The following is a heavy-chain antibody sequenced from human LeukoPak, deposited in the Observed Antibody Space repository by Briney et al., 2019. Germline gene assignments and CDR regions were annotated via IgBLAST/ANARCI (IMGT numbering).Heavy chain of an antibody. CDR1: GVSTTNGIYY. Sequence: SETLSLTCTVSGVSTTNGIYYWAWIRQPPGKGLEWIGSVHNVGSTYYNLSLRSRVTMSIDTSKNQFSLRLNSVTAADTAVYYCARVGYCSSTSCYLYYFDYWGQGTLVTVSS. CDR3: ARVGYCSSTSCYLYYFDY. J-gene: IGHJ4*02. D-gene: IGHD2-2*01. V-gene: IGHV4-39*01. CDR2: VHNVGST.